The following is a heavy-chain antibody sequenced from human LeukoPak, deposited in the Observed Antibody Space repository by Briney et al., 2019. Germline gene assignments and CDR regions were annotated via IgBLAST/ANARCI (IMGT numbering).Heavy chain of an antibody. D-gene: IGHD3-10*01. V-gene: IGHV1-69*13. Sequence: GASVKVSCKASVGTFSSYAISWVRQAPGQGLEWMGGIIPIFGTANYAQKFQGRVTITADESTSTAYMELSSLRSEDTAVYYCARDHLPTYYYGSGTKGHDAFDIWGQGTMVTVSS. CDR1: VGTFSSYA. J-gene: IGHJ3*02. CDR2: IIPIFGTA. CDR3: ARDHLPTYYYGSGTKGHDAFDI.